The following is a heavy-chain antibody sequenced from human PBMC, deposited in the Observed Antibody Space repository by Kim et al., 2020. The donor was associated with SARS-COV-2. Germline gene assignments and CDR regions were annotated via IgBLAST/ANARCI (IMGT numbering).Heavy chain of an antibody. D-gene: IGHD3-9*01. J-gene: IGHJ4*02. Sequence: GGSLRLSCAASGFTFITYSMSWVHQAPGKGLEWVASISPSNTHINYADSVKGRFTISRDNAKNSLYLQMNSLRAEDTAVYYCTRDDLLTGFNFDYWGQGTLVTVSA. CDR3: TRDDLLTGFNFDY. CDR1: GFTFITYS. V-gene: IGHV3-21*01. CDR2: ISPSNTHI.